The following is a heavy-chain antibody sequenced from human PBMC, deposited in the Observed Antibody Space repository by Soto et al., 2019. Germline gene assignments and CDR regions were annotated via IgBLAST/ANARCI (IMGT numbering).Heavy chain of an antibody. CDR3: ARRLYCSGGSCFSQSWFDP. J-gene: IGHJ5*02. CDR2: IYYSGST. CDR1: GGSISSSSYY. V-gene: IGHV4-39*01. D-gene: IGHD2-15*01. Sequence: PSETLSLTCTVSGGSISSSSYYWGWIRQPPGKGLEWIGSIYYSGSTYYNPSLKSRVTISVDTSKNQFSLKLSSVTAADTAVYFCARRLYCSGGSCFSQSWFDPWGQGTLVTVSS.